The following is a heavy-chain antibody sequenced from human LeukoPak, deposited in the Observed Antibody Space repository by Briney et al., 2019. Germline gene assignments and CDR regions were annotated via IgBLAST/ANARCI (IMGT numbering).Heavy chain of an antibody. V-gene: IGHV3-30-3*01. CDR1: GFTFSSYA. Sequence: PGGSLRLSCAASGFTFSSYAMHWVRQAPGKGLEWVAVISYDGSNKYYADSVKGRFTISRDNSKNTLYLQMNSLRAEDTAVYYCASDLVVPAGDYWGQGTLVTVSS. J-gene: IGHJ4*02. D-gene: IGHD2-2*01. CDR3: ASDLVVPAGDY. CDR2: ISYDGSNK.